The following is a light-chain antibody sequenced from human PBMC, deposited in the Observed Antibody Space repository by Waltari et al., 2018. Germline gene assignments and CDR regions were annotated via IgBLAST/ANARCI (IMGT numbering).Light chain of an antibody. CDR1: QSISNW. CDR3: QQDDNYWT. V-gene: IGKV1-5*03. Sequence: DIQMTQSPSTLSASVGDRVPITCRASQSISNWLAWYQQKPGKAPKLLIYKASNLESGVPSRFSGSGSGTEFTLTISSLQPDDFATYYCQQDDNYWTFGQGTKVEIK. CDR2: KAS. J-gene: IGKJ1*01.